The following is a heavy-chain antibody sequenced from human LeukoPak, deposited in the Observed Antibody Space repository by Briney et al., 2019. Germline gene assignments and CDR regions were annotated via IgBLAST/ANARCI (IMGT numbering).Heavy chain of an antibody. Sequence: ASVKLSCKASGYTFTGYYMHLVRQAPGQGLELMGWINPNSGGTNYAQKFQGRVTMTRDTSISTAYMELSRLRSDDTAVYYCAREKLDDFVPVNGRSGAFDIWGQGTMVTVSS. CDR1: GYTFTGYY. CDR3: AREKLDDFVPVNGRSGAFDI. D-gene: IGHD3-3*01. V-gene: IGHV1-2*02. J-gene: IGHJ3*02. CDR2: INPNSGGT.